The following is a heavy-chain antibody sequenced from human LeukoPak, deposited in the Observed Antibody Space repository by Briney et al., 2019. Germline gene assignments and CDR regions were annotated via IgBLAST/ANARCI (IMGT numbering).Heavy chain of an antibody. CDR2: IIPIFGIA. Sequence: SVKVSCKASGGTFSSYAISWVRQAPGQGLEWMGRIIPIFGIANYAQKFQGRVTITADKSTSTAYMELSSLRSEDTAVYYCARSHQYYYDSSGYYPLMNWGQGTLVTVSS. CDR3: ARSHQYYYDSSGYYPLMN. D-gene: IGHD3-22*01. V-gene: IGHV1-69*04. J-gene: IGHJ4*02. CDR1: GGTFSSYA.